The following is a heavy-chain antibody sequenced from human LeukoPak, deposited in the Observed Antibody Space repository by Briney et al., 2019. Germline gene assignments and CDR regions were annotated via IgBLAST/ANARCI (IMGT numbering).Heavy chain of an antibody. V-gene: IGHV3-30-3*01. D-gene: IGHD1-26*01. CDR2: ISYDGSNK. J-gene: IGHJ6*02. CDR1: GFTFSSYA. CDR3: ARECGTYLYYYYGMDV. Sequence: GGSLRLSRAASGFTFSSYAMHWVRQAPGKGLEWVAVISYDGSNKYYADSVKGRFTISRDNSKNTLYLQMNSLRVEDTAVYYCARECGTYLYYYYGMDVWGQGTTVTVSS.